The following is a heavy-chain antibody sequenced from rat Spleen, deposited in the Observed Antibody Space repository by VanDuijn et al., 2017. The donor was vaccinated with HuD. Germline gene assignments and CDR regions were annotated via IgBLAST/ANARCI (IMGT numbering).Heavy chain of an antibody. D-gene: IGHD1-2*01. CDR1: GFSLNNYG. CDR3: ARADIGAIYTDGI. V-gene: IGHV2-13*01. J-gene: IGHJ2*01. Sequence: QVQLKESGPGLVQPSQTLSLTCTVSGFSLNNYGVLWVRQPPGKGLDWMGGLWGDGSTDFNSALKSRLSISRDTSKSQVYLKMNSLQTEDTATYYCARADIGAIYTDGIWGQGVMVTVSS. CDR2: LWGDGST.